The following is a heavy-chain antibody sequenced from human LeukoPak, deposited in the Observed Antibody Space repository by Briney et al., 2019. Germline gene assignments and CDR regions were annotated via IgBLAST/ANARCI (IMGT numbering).Heavy chain of an antibody. D-gene: IGHD2-15*01. CDR3: ARDGGGYCSGGSCYHYYGMDV. V-gene: IGHV4-59*01. CDR2: IYYSGST. J-gene: IGHJ6*04. CDR1: GGSISSYY. Sequence: SETLSLTCTVSGGSISSYYWSWIRQPPGKGLEWIGYIYYSGSTNYNPSLKSRVTISVDTSKNQFSLKLSSVTAADTAVYYCARDGGGYCSGGSCYHYYGMDVWGKGTTVTVSS.